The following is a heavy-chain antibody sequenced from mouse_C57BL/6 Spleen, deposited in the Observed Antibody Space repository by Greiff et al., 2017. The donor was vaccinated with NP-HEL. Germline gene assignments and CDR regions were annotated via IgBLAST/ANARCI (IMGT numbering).Heavy chain of an antibody. CDR2: ISDGGSYT. V-gene: IGHV5-4*01. CDR3: ARAEGLRVAMDY. CDR1: GFTFSSYA. D-gene: IGHD2-4*01. Sequence: EVQGVESGGGLVKPGGSLKLSCAASGFTFSSYAMSWVRQTPEKRLEWVANISDGGSYTYYPDHVTGRFTISRDNAKNNRYLQMSHLKSEDKAMYYCARAEGLRVAMDYWGQGTSVTVSS. J-gene: IGHJ4*01.